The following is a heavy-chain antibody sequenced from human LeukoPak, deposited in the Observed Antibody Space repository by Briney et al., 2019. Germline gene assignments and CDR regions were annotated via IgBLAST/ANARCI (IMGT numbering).Heavy chain of an antibody. Sequence: SQTLSLTCTVSGGSISSGSYYWSWIRQPAGKGLEWIGRIYTSGSTNYNPSLKSRVTISVDTSKNQFSLKLSSVTAADTAVYYCARVTSYYDDWGQGTLVTVSS. CDR2: IYTSGST. V-gene: IGHV4-61*02. CDR1: GGSISSGSYY. CDR3: ARVTSYYDD. J-gene: IGHJ4*02.